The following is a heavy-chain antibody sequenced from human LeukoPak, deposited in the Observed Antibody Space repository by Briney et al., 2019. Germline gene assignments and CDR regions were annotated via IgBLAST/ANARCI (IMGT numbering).Heavy chain of an antibody. CDR3: ARESRGGDLDAFDI. J-gene: IGHJ3*02. V-gene: IGHV1-18*01. D-gene: IGHD2-21*02. Sequence: ASEKVSCKASGYTFTSYGISWVRQAPGQGLEWMGWISAYNGNTNYAQKLQGRVTMTTDTSTSTAYMELRSLRSDDTAVYYCARESRGGDLDAFDIWGQGTMVTVSS. CDR1: GYTFTSYG. CDR2: ISAYNGNT.